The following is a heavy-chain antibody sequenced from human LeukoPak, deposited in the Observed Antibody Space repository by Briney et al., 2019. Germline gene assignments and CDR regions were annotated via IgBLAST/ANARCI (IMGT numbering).Heavy chain of an antibody. CDR1: GGSISSSSYY. CDR3: ARQSGGSRY. V-gene: IGHV4-39*01. D-gene: IGHD2-15*01. Sequence: PSETLSLTCTVSGGSISSSSYYWGWIRQPPGKGLGWIGSIYYSGSTYYNPSLKSRVTISVDTSKNQFSLKLSSVTAADTAVYYCARQSGGSRYWGQGTLVTVSS. CDR2: IYYSGST. J-gene: IGHJ4*02.